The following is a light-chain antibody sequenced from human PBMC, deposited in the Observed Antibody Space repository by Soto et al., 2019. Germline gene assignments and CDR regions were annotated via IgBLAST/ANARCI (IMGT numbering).Light chain of an antibody. CDR1: SSDVGGYNY. CDR2: EVS. CDR3: SSYSRTTHSKV. J-gene: IGLJ3*02. V-gene: IGLV2-14*01. Sequence: QSALTQPASVSGSPGQSITISCTGTSSDVGGYNYVSWYQQHPGKAPKLLIYEVSNRPSGLSNRFSGSKSGNTASLTISGLQAEAEADYYCSSYSRTTHSKVFGGGTKLTVL.